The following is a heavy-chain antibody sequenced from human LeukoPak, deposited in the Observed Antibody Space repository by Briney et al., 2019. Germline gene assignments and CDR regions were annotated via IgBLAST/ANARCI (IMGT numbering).Heavy chain of an antibody. CDR1: GYTFTDYY. V-gene: IGHV1-2*02. CDR2: INPNIGAT. Sequence: ASVKVSCKASGYTFTDYYMHWVRQAPGQGLEWVGYINPNIGATKYAQKFQGRVTMTRDTSITTAYMELSRLKSDDTAVYYCARRISLIRGVSEGPGFDPWGQGTLVSVSS. CDR3: ARRISLIRGVSEGPGFDP. J-gene: IGHJ5*02. D-gene: IGHD3-10*01.